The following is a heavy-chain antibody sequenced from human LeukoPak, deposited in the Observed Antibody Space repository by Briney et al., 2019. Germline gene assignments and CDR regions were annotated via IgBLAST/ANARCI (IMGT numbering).Heavy chain of an antibody. V-gene: IGHV4-31*03. J-gene: IGHJ4*02. Sequence: SETLSLTCTVSGGSISSGGYYWSWIRQHPGKGLEWIGYIYYSGSTYYNPSLKSRVTISVDTSKNQFSLKLSSVTAADTAVYYCAGGIYGDYVEGVGYWGQGTLVTVSS. CDR3: AGGIYGDYVEGVGY. D-gene: IGHD4-17*01. CDR2: IYYSGST. CDR1: GGSISSGGYY.